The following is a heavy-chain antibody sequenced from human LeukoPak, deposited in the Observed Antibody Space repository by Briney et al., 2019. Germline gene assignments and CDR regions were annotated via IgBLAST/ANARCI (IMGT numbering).Heavy chain of an antibody. V-gene: IGHV4-34*01. CDR2: INHSGST. CDR3: AARHCSSASCYKQRLNNFDY. Sequence: SETLSLTCAVYGGSFSGYYWSWIRQPPGKGLEWIGEINHSGSTNYNPSLKSRVTISVDTPKNQFSLKLSSVTAADTAVYYCAARHCSSASCYKQRLNNFDYWGQGTLVTVSS. D-gene: IGHD2-2*02. J-gene: IGHJ4*02. CDR1: GGSFSGYY.